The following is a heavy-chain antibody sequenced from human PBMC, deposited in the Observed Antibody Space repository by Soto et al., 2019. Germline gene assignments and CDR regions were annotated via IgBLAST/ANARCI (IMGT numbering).Heavy chain of an antibody. D-gene: IGHD3-22*01. CDR2: INPSGGST. CDR1: GYTFTSYY. Sequence: ASVKVSCKASGYTFTSYYMHWVRQAPGQGLEWMGIINPSGGSTSYAQKFQGRVTMTRDTSTSTVYMELSSLRSEDTAVYYCARAHDSSGYYPLFFDYWGQGTLVTVYS. V-gene: IGHV1-46*01. J-gene: IGHJ4*02. CDR3: ARAHDSSGYYPLFFDY.